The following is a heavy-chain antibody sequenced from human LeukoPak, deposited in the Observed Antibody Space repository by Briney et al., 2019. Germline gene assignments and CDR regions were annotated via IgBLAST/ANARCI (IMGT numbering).Heavy chain of an antibody. CDR1: GFPFNNYW. V-gene: IGHV3-7*01. Sequence: GGSLRLSCAASGFPFNNYWMTWVRQAPGKGLEWVANIRQDGDTKYNVDSVKDRFTISRDNAKSTLYLQMNSLRADDTAVYYCLTSPPDYSFFGNWGQGSLVTVSS. CDR3: LTSPPDYSFFGN. CDR2: IRQDGDTK. J-gene: IGHJ4*02. D-gene: IGHD2-15*01.